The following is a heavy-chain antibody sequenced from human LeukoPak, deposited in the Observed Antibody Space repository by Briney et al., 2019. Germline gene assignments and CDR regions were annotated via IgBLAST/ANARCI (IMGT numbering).Heavy chain of an antibody. V-gene: IGHV1-2*02. J-gene: IGHJ4*02. CDR1: GYTFTSYD. CDR3: ARHSYGSGSYLIDY. Sequence: ASVKVSCKASGYTFTSYDINWVRQATGQGLEWMGWINPNSGGTNYAQKFQGRVTMTRDTSISTAYMELSRLRSDDTAVYYCARHSYGSGSYLIDYWGQGTLVTVSS. D-gene: IGHD3-10*01. CDR2: INPNSGGT.